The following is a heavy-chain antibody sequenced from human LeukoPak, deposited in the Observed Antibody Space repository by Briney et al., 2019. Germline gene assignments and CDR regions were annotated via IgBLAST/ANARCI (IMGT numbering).Heavy chain of an antibody. V-gene: IGHV3-7*01. CDR3: ARTTYYYDSSGPVGC. CDR1: GFTFSSYS. CDR2: IKQDGSEK. D-gene: IGHD3-22*01. Sequence: PGRSLRLSCAASGFTFSSYSTSWVRQAPGKGLERVANIKQDGSEKYYVDSVKGRFTISRDNSKNSLYLQMNSLRAEDTAVYYCARTTYYYDSSGPVGCWGQGTLVTVSS. J-gene: IGHJ4*02.